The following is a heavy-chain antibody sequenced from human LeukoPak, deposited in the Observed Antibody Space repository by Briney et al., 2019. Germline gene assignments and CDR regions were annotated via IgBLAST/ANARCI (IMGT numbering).Heavy chain of an antibody. D-gene: IGHD6-13*01. V-gene: IGHV1-2*02. CDR2: INPNSGGT. CDR3: ARDAFIAAAGYYFDY. CDR1: GYTFTGYY. Sequence: ASVKVSCKASGYTFTGYYMHWVRQAPRQGLEWMGWINPNSGGTNYAQKFQGRVTMTRDTSISTAYMELSSLRSDDTAVYYCARDAFIAAAGYYFDYWGQGTLVTVSS. J-gene: IGHJ4*02.